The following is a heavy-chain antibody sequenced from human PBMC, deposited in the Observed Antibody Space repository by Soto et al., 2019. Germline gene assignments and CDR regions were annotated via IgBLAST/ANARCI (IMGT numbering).Heavy chain of an antibody. J-gene: IGHJ4*02. Sequence: QVHLVESGGGVVQPGRSLRLSCAASGFTFSSHGMHWIRQAPGKGLERVAVIPYDGSHQYYADSVKGRFSISRDNSKNTLYLQMNSLRAEDTAVYYCAKLRVLEWEVQESDYWGQGTLVSVSS. V-gene: IGHV3-30*18. CDR3: AKLRVLEWEVQESDY. D-gene: IGHD3-3*01. CDR2: IPYDGSHQ. CDR1: GFTFSSHG.